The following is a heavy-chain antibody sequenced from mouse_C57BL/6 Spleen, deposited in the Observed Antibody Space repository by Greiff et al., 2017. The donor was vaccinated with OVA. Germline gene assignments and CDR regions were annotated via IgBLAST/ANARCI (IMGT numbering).Heavy chain of an antibody. J-gene: IGHJ3*01. CDR1: GFNIKDDY. D-gene: IGHD2-10*02. V-gene: IGHV14-4*01. CDR3: TTSYGNPFAY. CDR2: IDPENGDT. Sequence: EVKLQESGAELVRPGASVKLSCTASGFNIKDDYMHWVKQRPEQGLEWIGWIDPENGDTEYASKFQGKATITADTSSNTAYPQLSSLTSEDTAVYYCTTSYGNPFAYWGQGTLVTVSA.